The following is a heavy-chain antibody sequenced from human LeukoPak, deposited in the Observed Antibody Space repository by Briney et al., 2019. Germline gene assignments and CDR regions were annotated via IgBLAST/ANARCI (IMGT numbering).Heavy chain of an antibody. Sequence: SQTLSLTCTVSGGSISSASYYWSWVRQHPGKGLDWIGYIGYTGDTYYNPSLRSRVTISVDTSKNQFSLKLSSVTAADTAVYYCARVKGWNSSGWYGFDYWGQGTLVTVSP. CDR2: IGYTGDT. CDR3: ARVKGWNSSGWYGFDY. D-gene: IGHD6-19*01. V-gene: IGHV4-31*03. CDR1: GGSISSASYY. J-gene: IGHJ4*02.